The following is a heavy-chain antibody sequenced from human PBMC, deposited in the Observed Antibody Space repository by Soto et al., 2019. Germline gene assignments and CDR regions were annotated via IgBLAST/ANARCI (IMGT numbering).Heavy chain of an antibody. V-gene: IGHV4-59*01. J-gene: IGHJ4*02. CDR1: GDSIRSYY. Sequence: SETLSLTCTVSGDSIRSYYWSWIRKPPGKGLEWIGYIYYSGSTNYNPSLKSRVTISVDTSKNQFSLKLSSVPAADPAVYYCARDGSGYDFWSGPYFFAYWGPGTLVTVSS. CDR2: IYYSGST. D-gene: IGHD3-3*01. CDR3: ARDGSGYDFWSGPYFFAY.